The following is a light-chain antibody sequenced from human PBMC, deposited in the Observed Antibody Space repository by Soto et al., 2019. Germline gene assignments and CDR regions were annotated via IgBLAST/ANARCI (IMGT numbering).Light chain of an antibody. J-gene: IGKJ1*01. V-gene: IGKV3-20*01. CDR1: QSVSNNY. CDR3: QQYGSSGT. CDR2: GAS. Sequence: EIVLTQSPGTLSLSPRERATLSCRASQSVSNNYLAWYQQNPGQAPRLLIYGASNRATGIPDRFSGSGSGTDFTLTISRLEPEDFAVYYCQQYGSSGTFGQGTKVDNK.